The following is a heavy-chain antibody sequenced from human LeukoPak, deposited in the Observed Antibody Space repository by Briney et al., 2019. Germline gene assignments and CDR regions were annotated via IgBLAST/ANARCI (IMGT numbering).Heavy chain of an antibody. Sequence: SETLSLTCTVSGGSISSSSYYWGWIRQPPGKGLEWIGSIYYSGSAYYNPSLKSRVTISVDTSKNQFSLKLSSVTAADTAVYYCARGLYYYDSSGYYAPIDYWGQGTLVTVSS. V-gene: IGHV4-39*07. CDR3: ARGLYYYDSSGYYAPIDY. CDR2: IYYSGSA. J-gene: IGHJ4*02. CDR1: GGSISSSSYY. D-gene: IGHD3-22*01.